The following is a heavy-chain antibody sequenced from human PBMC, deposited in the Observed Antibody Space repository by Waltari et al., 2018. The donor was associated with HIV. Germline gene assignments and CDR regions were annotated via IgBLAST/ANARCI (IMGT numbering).Heavy chain of an antibody. Sequence: VLLVESGGGLVKPGGSLRLSCVASGFPFPRSSLTWVRQAPGKGLEWVASISGIGTYTYYADSLKGRLIISRDDAANSLYLQMNSLRAEDTAVYYCARFGAGAGNYFFDYWGQGTLVTVSS. CDR3: ARFGAGAGNYFFDY. J-gene: IGHJ4*02. V-gene: IGHV3-21*01. D-gene: IGHD3-16*01. CDR2: ISGIGTYT. CDR1: GFPFPRSS.